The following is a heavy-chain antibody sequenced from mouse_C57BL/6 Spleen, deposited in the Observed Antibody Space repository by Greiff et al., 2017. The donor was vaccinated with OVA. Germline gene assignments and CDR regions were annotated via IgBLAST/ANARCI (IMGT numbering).Heavy chain of an antibody. CDR2: IDPETGGT. V-gene: IGHV1-15*01. J-gene: IGHJ4*01. CDR1: GYTFTDYE. Sequence: VQRVESGAELVRPGASVTLSCKASGYTFTDYEMHWVKQTPVHGLEWIGAIDPETGGTAYNQKFKGKAILTADKSSSTAYMELRSLTSEDSAVYYCTRGYYGSRDAMDYWGQGTSVTVSS. CDR3: TRGYYGSRDAMDY. D-gene: IGHD1-1*01.